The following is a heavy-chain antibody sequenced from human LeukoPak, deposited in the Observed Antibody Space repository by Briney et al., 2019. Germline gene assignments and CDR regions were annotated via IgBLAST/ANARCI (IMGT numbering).Heavy chain of an antibody. CDR3: ARGGYYYDSSGYSY. J-gene: IGHJ4*02. D-gene: IGHD3-22*01. CDR1: GYTFTSYA. Sequence: GASVKVSCKASGYTFTSYAMHWVRQAPGQRLEWMGWINAGNGNTKYSQEFQGRVTITRDTSASTAYMELSSLRSEDMAVYYCARGGYYYDSSGYSYWGQGTLVTVSS. V-gene: IGHV1-3*03. CDR2: INAGNGNT.